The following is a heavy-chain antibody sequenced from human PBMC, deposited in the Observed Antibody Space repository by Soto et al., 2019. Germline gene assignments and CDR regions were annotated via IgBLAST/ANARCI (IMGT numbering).Heavy chain of an antibody. V-gene: IGHV3-30*18. Sequence: QVQLVESGGGVVQPGRSLRLSCAASGFTFSSYGMHWVRQAPGKGLEWVAVISYDGSNKYYADSVKGRFTISRDNSKNTLYLQMNSLRAEDTAVYYCAKDRRPYYYDSSGWVFDYWGQGTLVTVSS. D-gene: IGHD3-22*01. CDR1: GFTFSSYG. CDR2: ISYDGSNK. CDR3: AKDRRPYYYDSSGWVFDY. J-gene: IGHJ4*02.